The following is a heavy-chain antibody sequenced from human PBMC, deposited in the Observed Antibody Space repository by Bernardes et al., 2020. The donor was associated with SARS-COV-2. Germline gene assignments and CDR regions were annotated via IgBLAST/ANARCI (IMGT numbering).Heavy chain of an antibody. D-gene: IGHD3-22*01. J-gene: IGHJ4*02. CDR3: ARYYYDSSGYEVGRGQTNNFDY. CDR2: ISSSSSYT. Sequence: GGSLRLSCAASGFTFSDYYMSWIRQAPGKGLEWVSYISSSSSYTNYADSVKGRFTISRDNAKNSLYLQMNSLRAEDTAVYYCARYYYDSSGYEVGRGQTNNFDYWGQGTLVTVSS. V-gene: IGHV3-11*03. CDR1: GFTFSDYY.